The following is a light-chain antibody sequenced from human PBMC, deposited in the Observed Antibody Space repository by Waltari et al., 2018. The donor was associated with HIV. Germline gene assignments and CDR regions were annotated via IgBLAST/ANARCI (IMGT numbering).Light chain of an antibody. Sequence: EVVLTQSPATLSLSPGERATLPCRASQSVANSLARYQQRRGQSPRLLIYNTSNRTTGVPARFSGSASGTDFTLTISSLEPEDFAVYYCQQSYNALTFGGGTKVEIK. CDR3: QQSYNALT. V-gene: IGKV3-11*01. CDR1: QSVANS. J-gene: IGKJ4*01. CDR2: NTS.